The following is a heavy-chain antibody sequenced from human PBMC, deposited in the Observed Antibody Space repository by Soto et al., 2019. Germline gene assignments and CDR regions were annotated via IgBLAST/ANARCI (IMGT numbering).Heavy chain of an antibody. CDR3: ARDFIAVAGFGCGVDY. CDR2: ISAYNGNT. V-gene: IGHV1-18*01. Sequence: ASVKVSCKASGYTFTSYGISWVRQAPGQGLEWMGWISAYNGNTNYAQKLQGRVTMTTDTSTSTAYMELRSLRSDDTAVYYCARDFIAVAGFGCGVDYWGQGTLVTVSS. J-gene: IGHJ4*02. D-gene: IGHD6-19*01. CDR1: GYTFTSYG.